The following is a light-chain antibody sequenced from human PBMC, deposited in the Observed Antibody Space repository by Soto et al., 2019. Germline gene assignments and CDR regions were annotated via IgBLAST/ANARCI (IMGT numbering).Light chain of an antibody. J-gene: IGKJ1*01. CDR3: QQYGGSPRT. CDR2: GAS. Sequence: EIVLTQSPGTLYLSPGEGATLSCRASQSISSNFLAWYQQKRGQAPRLLIHGASNRATGIPDRFSGSGSGTDFTLTITRLEPEDFAVYYCQQYGGSPRTFGQGTKVDIK. V-gene: IGKV3-20*01. CDR1: QSISSNF.